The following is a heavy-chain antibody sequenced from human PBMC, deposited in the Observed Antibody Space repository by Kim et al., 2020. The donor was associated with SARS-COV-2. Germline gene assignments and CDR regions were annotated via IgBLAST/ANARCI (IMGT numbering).Heavy chain of an antibody. Sequence: GGSLRLSCAASGFTFSSYSMNWVRQAPGKGLEWVSSISSSSSYIYYADSVKGRFTISRDNAKNSLYLQMNSLRAEDTAVYYCARDRSDDIVVVPAAWFDYWGQGTLVTVSS. D-gene: IGHD2-2*01. CDR3: ARDRSDDIVVVPAAWFDY. J-gene: IGHJ4*02. CDR2: ISSSSSYI. CDR1: GFTFSSYS. V-gene: IGHV3-21*01.